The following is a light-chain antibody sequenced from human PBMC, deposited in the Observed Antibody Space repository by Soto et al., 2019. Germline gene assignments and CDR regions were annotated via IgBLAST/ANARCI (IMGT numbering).Light chain of an antibody. J-gene: IGLJ3*02. Sequence: QSALTQPASVSGSPGQSITISCTGTSSDVGGYNYVSWYQQHPGKAPKLMIYEVSNRPSGVSNRFSGCKSGNTASLTISGLQAEDEADYYCTSYTSSSTGVFGGGTKVTVL. CDR1: SSDVGGYNY. CDR2: EVS. CDR3: TSYTSSSTGV. V-gene: IGLV2-14*01.